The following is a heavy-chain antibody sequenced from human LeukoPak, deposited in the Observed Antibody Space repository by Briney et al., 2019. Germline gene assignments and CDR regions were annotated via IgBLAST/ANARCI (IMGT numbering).Heavy chain of an antibody. D-gene: IGHD3-22*01. CDR2: IIPILGIA. Sequence: SVKVSCKASGGTFISYAISWVRQAPGQGLEWMGRIIPILGIANYAQKFQGRVTITADKSTSTAYMELSGLRSEDTAVYYCARVASEGPDYYDSSGYYYAFDIWGQGTMVTVSS. CDR1: GGTFISYA. CDR3: ARVASEGPDYYDSSGYYYAFDI. J-gene: IGHJ3*02. V-gene: IGHV1-69*04.